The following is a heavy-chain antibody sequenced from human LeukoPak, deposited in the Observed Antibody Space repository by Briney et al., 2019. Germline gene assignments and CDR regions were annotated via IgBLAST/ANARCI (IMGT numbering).Heavy chain of an antibody. J-gene: IGHJ4*02. CDR1: GGSISTYY. Sequence: SETLSLTCTVSGGSISTYYWSWIRQPPGKGLEWIGYIYYTGTTSYNPSLKSRVTISVDTSKNQFSLKLTTVTAADTAVYYCAREIATSGGNSRALDYWGQGTLVTVSS. CDR2: IYYTGTT. CDR3: AREIATSGGNSRALDY. V-gene: IGHV4-59*12. D-gene: IGHD4-23*01.